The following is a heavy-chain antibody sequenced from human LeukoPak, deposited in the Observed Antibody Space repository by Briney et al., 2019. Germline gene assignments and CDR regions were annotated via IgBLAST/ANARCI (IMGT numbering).Heavy chain of an antibody. D-gene: IGHD6-13*01. CDR3: ARGSSSWFEPRYYYYGMDV. CDR2: ISAYNGNT. J-gene: IGHJ6*02. CDR1: GYTFTSYG. Sequence: ASVKVSCKASGYTFTSYGISWVRQAPGQGLEWMGRISAYNGNTNYAQKLQGRVTMTTDTSTSTAYMELRSLRSDDTAVYYCARGSSSWFEPRYYYYGMDVWGQGTTVTVSS. V-gene: IGHV1-18*01.